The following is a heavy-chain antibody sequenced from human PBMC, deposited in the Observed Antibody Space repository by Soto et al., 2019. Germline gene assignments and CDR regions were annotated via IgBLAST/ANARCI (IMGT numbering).Heavy chain of an antibody. V-gene: IGHV1-2*04. CDR2: INPNSGGT. CDR3: ARANYDFWSGPIWGRRDYYYGMDV. D-gene: IGHD3-3*01. CDR1: GYTFTGYY. Sequence: ASVKVSCKASGYTFTGYYMHWVRQAPGQGLEWMGWINPNSGGTNYAQKFQGWVTMTRDTSISTAYMELSRLRSDDTAVYYCARANYDFWSGPIWGRRDYYYGMDVWGQGTTVTVS. J-gene: IGHJ6*02.